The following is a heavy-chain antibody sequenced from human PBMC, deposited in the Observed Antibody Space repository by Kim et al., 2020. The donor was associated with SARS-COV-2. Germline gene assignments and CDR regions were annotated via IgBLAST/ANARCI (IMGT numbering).Heavy chain of an antibody. V-gene: IGHV4-39*01. CDR1: GGSISSSSYY. CDR3: ARLKRWLQFSYWYFDL. CDR2: IYYSGST. J-gene: IGHJ2*01. D-gene: IGHD5-12*01. Sequence: SETLSLTCTVSGGSISSSSYYWGWIRQPPGKGLEWIGSIYYSGSTYYNPSLKSRVTISVDTSKNQFSLKLSSVTAADTAVYYCARLKRWLQFSYWYFDLWGRGTLVTVSS.